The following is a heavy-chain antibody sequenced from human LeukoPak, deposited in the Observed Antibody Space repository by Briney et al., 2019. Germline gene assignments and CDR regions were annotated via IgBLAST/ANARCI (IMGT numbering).Heavy chain of an antibody. Sequence: PGGSLRLSCAASGFTVSTNYMSWVRQAPGKGLEWVAFLYHGGSTYYADSVKGRFTISRDNSNNALYLQMKRLIAKHKAVYYWASDPPGVYGFGFWGQETLVT. J-gene: IGHJ4*02. CDR1: GFTVSTNY. CDR2: LYHGGST. D-gene: IGHD5/OR15-5a*01. CDR3: ASDPPGVYGFGF. V-gene: IGHV3-53*05.